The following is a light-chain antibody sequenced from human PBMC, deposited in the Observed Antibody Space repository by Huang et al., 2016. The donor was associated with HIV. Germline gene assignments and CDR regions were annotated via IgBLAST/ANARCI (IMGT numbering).Light chain of an antibody. CDR3: QQSYNIPRT. CDR1: QIINKY. CDR2: GAS. V-gene: IGKV1-39*01. Sequence: DIQMTQAPPSLSAAVGDGVIITCRASQIINKYLNWYQQMPGRAPKLLISGASSLQGGVSSRFSGSGSGTDFTLTIRDLQPEDTATYHCQQSYNIPRTFGQGTLLEI. J-gene: IGKJ2*01.